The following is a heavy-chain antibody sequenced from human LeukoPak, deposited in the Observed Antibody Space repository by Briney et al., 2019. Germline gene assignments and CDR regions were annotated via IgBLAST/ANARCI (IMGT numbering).Heavy chain of an antibody. J-gene: IGHJ5*02. V-gene: IGHV4-39*02. CDR1: GGSISSSSYY. D-gene: IGHD3-10*01. CDR2: IYYSGST. CDR3: ARDPWVVRGVNNWFDP. Sequence: SETLSLTCTVSGGSISSSSYYWGWIRQPPGKGLEWIGSIYYSGSTYYNPSLKSRVTISVDTSKNQFSLKLSSVTAADTAVYYRARDPWVVRGVNNWFDPWGQGTLVTVSS.